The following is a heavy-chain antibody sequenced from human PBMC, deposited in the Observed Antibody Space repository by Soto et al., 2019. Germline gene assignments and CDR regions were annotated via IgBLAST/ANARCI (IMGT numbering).Heavy chain of an antibody. CDR3: TRDPCGMDV. Sequence: EVQLVESGGGLVQPGGSLRLSCEASGFTFSSYSMIWVRQAPGKGLEWVSYISISSSTIYYADSVKGRFTIPRDNAKNSLYLQMNSLRDEDTAVYYCTRDPCGMDVWGQGTTVTVSS. CDR2: ISISSSTI. V-gene: IGHV3-48*02. J-gene: IGHJ6*02. CDR1: GFTFSSYS.